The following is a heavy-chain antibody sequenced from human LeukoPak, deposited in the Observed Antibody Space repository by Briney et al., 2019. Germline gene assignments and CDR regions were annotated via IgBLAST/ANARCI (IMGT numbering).Heavy chain of an antibody. CDR1: GFTFSTYA. V-gene: IGHV3-30*04. Sequence: PGGSLRLSCAASGFTFSTYAMHWVRQAPGKGLEWVAVISYDGSNKYYADSVKGRFTISRDKSKNTLYLQMNSLRAEDTAVYYCARGLYDSSGYYNYWGQGTLVTVSS. CDR2: ISYDGSNK. D-gene: IGHD3-22*01. J-gene: IGHJ4*02. CDR3: ARGLYDSSGYYNY.